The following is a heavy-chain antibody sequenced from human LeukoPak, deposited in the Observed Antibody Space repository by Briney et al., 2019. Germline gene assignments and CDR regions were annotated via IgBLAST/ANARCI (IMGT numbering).Heavy chain of an antibody. CDR1: GFTFSSYG. CDR2: ISYDGSNK. D-gene: IGHD1-1*01. CDR3: AKPPGKLLEPLPLDY. Sequence: GGSLRLSCAASGFTFSSYGMHWVRQAPGKGLEWVAVISYDGSNKYYADSVKGRFTISRDNSKNTLYLQMNSLRAEDTAVYYCAKPPGKLLEPLPLDYWGQGTLVTVSS. J-gene: IGHJ4*02. V-gene: IGHV3-30*18.